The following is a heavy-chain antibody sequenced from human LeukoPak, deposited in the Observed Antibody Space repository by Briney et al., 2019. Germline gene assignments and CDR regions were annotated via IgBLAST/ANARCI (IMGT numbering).Heavy chain of an antibody. V-gene: IGHV3-23*01. D-gene: IGHD5-12*01. CDR3: AKRGQVALHFFDY. J-gene: IGHJ4*02. CDR1: GVTLSTSA. Sequence: GGSLRLSCAASGVTLSTSAMSWVRQAPGKGLEWVSLINVAGSGTYYADSVKGRFTISRDVSKNTLHLQMNFLRAEDTAVYYCAKRGQVALHFFDYWGQGALVTVSS. CDR2: INVAGSGT.